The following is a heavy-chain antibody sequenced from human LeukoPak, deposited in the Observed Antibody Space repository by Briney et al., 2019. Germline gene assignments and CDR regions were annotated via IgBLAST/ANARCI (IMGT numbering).Heavy chain of an antibody. CDR2: ISSSGSNI. CDR3: ARANIVVVPAGVVP. V-gene: IGHV3-48*04. CDR1: GFTFSRYS. J-gene: IGHJ5*02. Sequence: GGSLRLSCAVSGFTFSRYSMNWVRQAPGKGVEWVSYISSSGSNIYYADSVKGRFTISRDNAKNSLYLQMNSLRAEDTAVYYCARANIVVVPAGVVPWGQGTLVTVSS. D-gene: IGHD2-2*01.